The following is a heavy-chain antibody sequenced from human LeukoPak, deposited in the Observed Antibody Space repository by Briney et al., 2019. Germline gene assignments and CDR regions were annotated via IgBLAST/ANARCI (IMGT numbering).Heavy chain of an antibody. D-gene: IGHD2-2*01. J-gene: IGHJ6*03. CDR3: ARNIVVVPAAMNYYYMDV. CDR1: GYTFTGYY. Sequence: ASVKVSCKASGYTFTGYYMHWVRQAPGQGLEWMGWVNPNSGGTNYAQKFQGRVTMTRDTSISTAYMELSRLRSDDTAVYYCARNIVVVPAAMNYYYMDVWGKGTTVTVSS. CDR2: VNPNSGGT. V-gene: IGHV1-2*02.